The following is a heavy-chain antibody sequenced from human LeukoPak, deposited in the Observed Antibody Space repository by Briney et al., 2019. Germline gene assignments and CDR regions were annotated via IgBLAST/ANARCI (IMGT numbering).Heavy chain of an antibody. V-gene: IGHV3-7*04. J-gene: IGHJ3*02. Sequence: GGSLRLSCVASGFMFSTYWMSWVRQAPGKGLDWVANIKQDGSQKYYVDSVEGRFSISRDNAKNSLYLQMNNLRAEDTAVYYCARGGRYFMDAFDIWGQGTMVTVSS. CDR1: GFMFSTYW. D-gene: IGHD1-26*01. CDR2: IKQDGSQK. CDR3: ARGGRYFMDAFDI.